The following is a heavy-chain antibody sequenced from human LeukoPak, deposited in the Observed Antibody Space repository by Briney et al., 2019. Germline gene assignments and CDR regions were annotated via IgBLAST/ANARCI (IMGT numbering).Heavy chain of an antibody. J-gene: IGHJ3*01. D-gene: IGHD6-6*01. Sequence: PGGSLRLSCAASGFTFNSYNMNWVRQAPGKGLEWVSYISSSSSTIYYADSVKGRFTISRDSAKTSLFLQMNSLRDEDTAVYYCRRVYTSSPGRDAFEGGGIGTLVTSS. CDR2: ISSSSSTI. V-gene: IGHV3-48*02. CDR1: GFTFNSYN. CDR3: RRVYTSSPGRDAFEG.